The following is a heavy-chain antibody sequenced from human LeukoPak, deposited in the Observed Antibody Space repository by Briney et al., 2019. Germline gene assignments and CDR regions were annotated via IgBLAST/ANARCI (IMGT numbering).Heavy chain of an antibody. J-gene: IGHJ4*02. Sequence: PGGSLRLSCAASGFTFSSYAMHWVRQAPGKGLEWVAVISYDGSNKYYADSVKGRFTISRDNSKNTLYLQMNSLRAEDTAVYYCARDGSSGWYAPGYYFGYWGQGTLVTVSS. V-gene: IGHV3-30-3*01. CDR2: ISYDGSNK. CDR3: ARDGSSGWYAPGYYFGY. D-gene: IGHD6-19*01. CDR1: GFTFSSYA.